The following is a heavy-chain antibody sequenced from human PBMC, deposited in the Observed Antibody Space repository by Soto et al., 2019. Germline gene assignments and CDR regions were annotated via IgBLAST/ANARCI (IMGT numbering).Heavy chain of an antibody. CDR2: IIPSTGST. CDR1: GGTFSTYA. CDR3: ARGGSSSDY. D-gene: IGHD6-13*01. J-gene: IGHJ4*02. V-gene: IGHV1-69*12. Sequence: QVQLVQSGAEVKKPGSSVKVSCKAFGGTFSTYAVSWVRQAPGQGLEWVGGIIPSTGSTNHARKFQGRGTITADESTRTADMYRTSLRSDDTAVYGCARGGSSSDYWGQGTLVTVSS.